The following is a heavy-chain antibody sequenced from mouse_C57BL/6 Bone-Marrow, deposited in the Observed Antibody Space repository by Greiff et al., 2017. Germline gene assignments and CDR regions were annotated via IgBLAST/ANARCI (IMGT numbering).Heavy chain of an antibody. CDR1: GFTFSDYY. J-gene: IGHJ1*03. CDR3: ARQRTGYSDWYFDV. D-gene: IGHD2-12*01. Sequence: EVKLEESGGGLVQPGGSLKLSCAASGFTFSDYYMYWVRQTPEKRLEWVAYISNGGGSTYYPDTVKGGFTISRDNAKNTLYLQMSRLKSEDTAMYYCARQRTGYSDWYFDVWGTGTTVTVSA. V-gene: IGHV5-12*01. CDR2: ISNGGGST.